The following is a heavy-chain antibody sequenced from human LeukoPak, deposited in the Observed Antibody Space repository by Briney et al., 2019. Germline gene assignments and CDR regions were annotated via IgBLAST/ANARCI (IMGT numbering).Heavy chain of an antibody. J-gene: IGHJ5*02. CDR3: ARLPYCGGDCYPNWFDP. Sequence: GESLKISCKGSGYSFPSYWIGWVRQMPGKGLECMGVIYLGGSDTRYSPSFQGQVTISADKSISTAYLQWSSLKASDTAMYYCARLPYCGGDCYPNWFDPWGQGTLVTVSS. V-gene: IGHV5-51*01. CDR1: GYSFPSYW. CDR2: IYLGGSDT. D-gene: IGHD2-21*02.